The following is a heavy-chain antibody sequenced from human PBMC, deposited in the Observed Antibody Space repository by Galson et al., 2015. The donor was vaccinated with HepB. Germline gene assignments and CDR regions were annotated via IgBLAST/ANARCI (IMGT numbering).Heavy chain of an antibody. CDR3: ARDPGLDSSGYYYPVHFDY. V-gene: IGHV3-48*01. CDR2: ISSSSSTI. J-gene: IGHJ4*02. Sequence: SLRLSCAASGFTFSSYSMNWVRQAPGKGLEWVSYISSSSSTIYYADSVKGRYTISRDNAKNSLYLQMNSLRAEDTAVYYCARDPGLDSSGYYYPVHFDYWGQGTLVTVSS. CDR1: GFTFSSYS. D-gene: IGHD3-22*01.